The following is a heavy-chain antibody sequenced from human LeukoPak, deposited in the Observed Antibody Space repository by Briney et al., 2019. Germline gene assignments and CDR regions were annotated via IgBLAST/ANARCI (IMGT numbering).Heavy chain of an antibody. CDR3: ARDRCSGGSCSNYFDY. V-gene: IGHV1-2*02. CDR2: LNPNSGGT. D-gene: IGHD2-15*01. Sequence: ASVKVSCKASGYTFTGYYMHWVRQAPGQGLKGLGWLNPNSGGTNYAQKFQGRVTMTRDTSISTAYMELSRLRSDDTAVYYCARDRCSGGSCSNYFDYWGQGTLVTVSS. CDR1: GYTFTGYY. J-gene: IGHJ4*02.